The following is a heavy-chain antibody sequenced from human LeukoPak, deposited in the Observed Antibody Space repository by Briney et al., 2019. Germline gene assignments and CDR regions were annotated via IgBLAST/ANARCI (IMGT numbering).Heavy chain of an antibody. Sequence: WETLSLTCAVYGGSFSGYYWSWIRQPPGKGLEWIGEISHSGSTNYNPSLKSRVTISVDTSKNQFSLKLSSVTAADTAVYYCAAQYSGYVRLDYWGQGTLVTVSS. D-gene: IGHD5-12*01. CDR1: GGSFSGYY. V-gene: IGHV4-34*01. CDR2: ISHSGST. J-gene: IGHJ4*02. CDR3: AAQYSGYVRLDY.